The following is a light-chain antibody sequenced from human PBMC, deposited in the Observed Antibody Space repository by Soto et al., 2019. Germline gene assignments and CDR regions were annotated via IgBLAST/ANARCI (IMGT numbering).Light chain of an antibody. J-gene: IGKJ5*01. Sequence: IVLTRSPGILSLSPGERATLSCRASQSVRSTYLAWYQQKPGQAPRLLIHGASSRATGIPDRFSGSGSGTDFTLTISRLEPEDFAVYYCQYYSSSLSITFGQGTRLEIK. V-gene: IGKV3-20*01. CDR2: GAS. CDR3: QYYSSSLSIT. CDR1: QSVRSTY.